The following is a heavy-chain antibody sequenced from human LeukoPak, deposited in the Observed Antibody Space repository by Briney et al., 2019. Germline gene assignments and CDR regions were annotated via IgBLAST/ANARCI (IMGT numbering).Heavy chain of an antibody. CDR1: GFTFSNYW. CDR2: INQDGSEK. J-gene: IGHJ4*02. Sequence: GGSLRLSCAASGFTFSNYWMSWVRQAPGKGLKWVANINQDGSEKYSVDSVTGRFTISRDNPKNSLYLQMNNLRGEDTAIYYCARDKEYCSGGSCYFGSSFDFWGQGTLVSVSS. V-gene: IGHV3-7*01. D-gene: IGHD2-15*01. CDR3: ARDKEYCSGGSCYFGSSFDF.